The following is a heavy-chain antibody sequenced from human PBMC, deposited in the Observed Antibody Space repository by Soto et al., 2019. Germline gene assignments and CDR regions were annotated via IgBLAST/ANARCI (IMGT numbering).Heavy chain of an antibody. CDR1: GGTFSSYA. CDR3: ARAGDGVVTATSFDY. V-gene: IGHV1-69*12. CDR2: IIPIFGTA. J-gene: IGHJ4*02. D-gene: IGHD2-21*02. Sequence: QVQLVQSGAEVKKPGSSVKVSCKASGGTFSSYAISWVRQAPGQGLEWMGGIIPIFGTANYAQKFQGRVTIXXDXSXXTAYMELSSLRSEDTAVYYCARAGDGVVTATSFDYWGQGTLVTVSS.